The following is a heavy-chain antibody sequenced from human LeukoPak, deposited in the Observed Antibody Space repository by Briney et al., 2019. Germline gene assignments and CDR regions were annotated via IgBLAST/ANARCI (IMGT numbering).Heavy chain of an antibody. J-gene: IGHJ6*02. D-gene: IGHD6-25*01. V-gene: IGHV3-21*01. CDR3: ARDLSDSYGMDV. CDR1: GFTFSSYS. Sequence: GGSLRLSCAASGFTFSSYSINWVRQAPGNGLEWVSSISSSSSYIYYADSGKGRFTISRDNAKNSLYLQMNSLRAEDTAVYYCARDLSDSYGMDVWGQGTTVTVSS. CDR2: ISSSSSYI.